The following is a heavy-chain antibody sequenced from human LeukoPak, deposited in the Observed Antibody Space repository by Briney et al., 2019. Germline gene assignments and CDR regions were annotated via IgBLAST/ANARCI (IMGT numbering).Heavy chain of an antibody. CDR3: ARGRPQAYYDSSGHPEGDAFDI. Sequence: GASVKVSCKASGYTFTSYGISWVRQAPGQGLEWMGWNSAYNGNTHYAQKLQGRVTMTTDTSTRPAYMEPRSLRSDHTPVYYFARGRPQAYYDSSGHPEGDAFDIWGQETMVTVSS. D-gene: IGHD3-22*01. CDR1: GYTFTSYG. J-gene: IGHJ3*02. CDR2: NSAYNGNT. V-gene: IGHV1-18*01.